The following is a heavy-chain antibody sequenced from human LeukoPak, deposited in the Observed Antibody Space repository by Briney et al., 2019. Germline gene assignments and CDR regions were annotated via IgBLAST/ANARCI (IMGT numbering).Heavy chain of an antibody. D-gene: IGHD6-13*01. CDR3: ARDPIDSSSWYEAFDI. CDR1: GGTFSSYA. Sequence: SVKVSCEASGGTFSSYAISWVRQAPGQGVEWMGRIIPICGTANYAQKLQGRVTITTDESTSTAYMELSSLRSEDTAVYYCARDPIDSSSWYEAFDIWGQGTMVTVSS. V-gene: IGHV1-69*05. J-gene: IGHJ3*02. CDR2: IIPICGTA.